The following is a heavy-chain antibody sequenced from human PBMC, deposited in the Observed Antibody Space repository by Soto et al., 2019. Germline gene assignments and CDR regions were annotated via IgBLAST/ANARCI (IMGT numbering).Heavy chain of an antibody. Sequence: SVKLACTACGGTVSISAVAGVRKAPGQGLEWMGGIIPIFGTANYAQKFQGRVTITADESTSTAYMELNSLKTEDTAIYYCTRPFDCSGGSCYSGWYYYYGMDVWGQGTTVTVSS. D-gene: IGHD2-15*01. V-gene: IGHV1-69*13. CDR1: GGTVSISA. CDR2: IIPIFGTA. CDR3: TRPFDCSGGSCYSGWYYYYGMDV. J-gene: IGHJ6*02.